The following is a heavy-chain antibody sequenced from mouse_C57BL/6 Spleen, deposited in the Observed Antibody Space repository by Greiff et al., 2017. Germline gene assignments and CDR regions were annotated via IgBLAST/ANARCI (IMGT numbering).Heavy chain of an antibody. CDR1: GFTFSSYG. Sequence: EVQLVESGGDLVKPGGSLKLSCAASGFTFSSYGMSWVRQTPDKRLEWVANISSGGSYTYYPDSVKGRFTIYRDNAKNTLYLQMSSLKSEDTAMYYCARTLITTVMDYWGQGTSVTVSS. CDR2: ISSGGSYT. CDR3: ARTLITTVMDY. D-gene: IGHD1-1*01. V-gene: IGHV5-6*01. J-gene: IGHJ4*01.